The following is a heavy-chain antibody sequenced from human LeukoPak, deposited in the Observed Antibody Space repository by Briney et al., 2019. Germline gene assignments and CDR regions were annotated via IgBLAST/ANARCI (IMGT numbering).Heavy chain of an antibody. D-gene: IGHD6-19*01. V-gene: IGHV3-30*04. CDR1: GFTFSSYA. Sequence: GRSLRLSCAASGFTFSSYAMHWVRQAPGKGLEWVAVISYDGSNKYYADSVKGRFTISRDNSKNTLYLQMNSLRAEDTAVYYCARDSAVARFDYWGQGTLVTVSS. CDR2: ISYDGSNK. CDR3: ARDSAVARFDY. J-gene: IGHJ4*02.